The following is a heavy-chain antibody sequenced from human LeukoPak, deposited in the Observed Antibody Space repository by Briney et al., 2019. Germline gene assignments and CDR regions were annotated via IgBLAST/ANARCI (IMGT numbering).Heavy chain of an antibody. D-gene: IGHD2-21*01. J-gene: IGHJ3*02. CDR2: ISGSGGST. V-gene: IGHV3-23*01. Sequence: GGSLRLSCAASGFTFSSYAMSWVRQAPGKGLEWVSAISGSGGSTYYADSVKGRFTISRDNSKNTLYLQMNSLRAEDTAVYYCAKERLDDCGGDCYEEPDAFDIWGQGTMVTVSS. CDR3: AKERLDDCGGDCYEEPDAFDI. CDR1: GFTFSSYA.